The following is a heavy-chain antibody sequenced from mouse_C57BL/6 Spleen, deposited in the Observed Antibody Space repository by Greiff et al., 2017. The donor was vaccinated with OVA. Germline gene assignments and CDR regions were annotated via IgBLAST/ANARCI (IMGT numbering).Heavy chain of an antibody. V-gene: IGHV5-17*01. J-gene: IGHJ3*01. CDR1: GFTFSDYG. D-gene: IGHD2-4*01. Sequence: EVNVVESGGGLVKPGGSLKLSCAASGFTFSDYGMHWVRQAPEKGLEWVAYISSGSSTIYYADTVKGRFTISRDNAKNTLFLQMTSLRSEDTAMYYCARGTYDYDEGAWFAYWGQGTLVTVSA. CDR3: ARGTYDYDEGAWFAY. CDR2: ISSGSSTI.